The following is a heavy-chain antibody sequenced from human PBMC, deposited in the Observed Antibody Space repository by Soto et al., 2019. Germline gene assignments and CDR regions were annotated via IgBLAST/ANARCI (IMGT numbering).Heavy chain of an antibody. V-gene: IGHV3-21*01. Sequence: GGSLRLSCTVSGFPFNNYGINWVRQAPGKGLEWVSSVSKSDYTYYSDSVKGRFTIPRDNAKNSVSLQMNTLRVEDTAVYYCAREDSIIIPAVSDFWGQGTLVTVS. D-gene: IGHD2-2*01. CDR3: AREDSIIIPAVSDF. CDR1: GFPFNNYG. J-gene: IGHJ4*02. CDR2: VSKSDYT.